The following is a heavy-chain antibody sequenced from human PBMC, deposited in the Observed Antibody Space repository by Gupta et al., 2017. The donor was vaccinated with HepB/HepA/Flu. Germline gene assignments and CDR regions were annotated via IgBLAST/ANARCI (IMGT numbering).Heavy chain of an antibody. Sequence: KASGYTFTGYYMHWVRQAPGQGLEWMGWINPNSGGTNYAQKFQGWVTMTRDTSISTAYMELSRLRSDDTAVYYCARVRDIVATTPSLDYGMDVWGQGTTVTVSS. CDR1: GYTFTGYY. D-gene: IGHD5-12*01. V-gene: IGHV1-2*04. CDR2: INPNSGGT. J-gene: IGHJ6*02. CDR3: ARVRDIVATTPSLDYGMDV.